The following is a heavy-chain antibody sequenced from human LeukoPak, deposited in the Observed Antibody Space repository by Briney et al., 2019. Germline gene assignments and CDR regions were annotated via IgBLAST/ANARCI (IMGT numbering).Heavy chain of an antibody. CDR3: ARDFPSYSSANWFDP. V-gene: IGHV3-21*01. CDR2: ISSSSSYI. D-gene: IGHD6-19*01. CDR1: GFTFSSYS. Sequence: PGGSLRLSCAASGFTFSSYSMNWVRQAPGKGLEWVSSISSSSSYIYYADSVKGRFTISRDNAKNSLYLQMNSLRAEDTAVYYCARDFPSYSSANWFDPWGQGTLVTVSS. J-gene: IGHJ5*02.